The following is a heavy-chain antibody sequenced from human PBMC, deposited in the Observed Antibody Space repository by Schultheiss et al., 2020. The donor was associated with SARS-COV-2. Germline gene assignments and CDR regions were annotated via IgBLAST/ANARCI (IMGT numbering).Heavy chain of an antibody. J-gene: IGHJ3*02. V-gene: IGHV3-30*14. Sequence: GGSLRLSCAASGFTFSSYAMSWVRQAPGKGLEWVAVISYDGSNKYYADSVKGRFTISRDNSKNTLYLQMNSLRSEDTAVYYCARGAPGAVLEWLATDAFDIWGQGTMVTVSS. CDR2: ISYDGSNK. D-gene: IGHD3-3*01. CDR1: GFTFSSYA. CDR3: ARGAPGAVLEWLATDAFDI.